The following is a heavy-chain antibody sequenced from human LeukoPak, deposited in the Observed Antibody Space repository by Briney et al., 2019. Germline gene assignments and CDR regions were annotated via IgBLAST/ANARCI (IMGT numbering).Heavy chain of an antibody. D-gene: IGHD3-16*02. CDR2: IGTAGDT. Sequence: GGSLRLSCAASGFTFSSYDMHWVRQATGKGLEWVSAIGTAGDTYYPGSVKGRLTISRENSKNSLYRQMNSRRAGDTAVCYCARGGITFGGVIVLGMDVWGQGTTVTVSS. J-gene: IGHJ6*02. CDR3: ARGGITFGGVIVLGMDV. CDR1: GFTFSSYD. V-gene: IGHV3-13*01.